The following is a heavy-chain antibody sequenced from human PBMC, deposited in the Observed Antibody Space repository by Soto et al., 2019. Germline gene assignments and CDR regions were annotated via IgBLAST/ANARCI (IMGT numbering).Heavy chain of an antibody. CDR2: IYTKERT. CDR3: ARDDYKDGGNNWFDP. Sequence: PSETLSLTCTVSGGSITNYYWSWIRQPAGKGLEWIGRIYTKERTNYNLSFRNRVTMSVDTSKNQFSLKLDAVTAADTAVYYCARDDYKDGGNNWFDPWRQGHLVTAPS. J-gene: IGHJ5*02. V-gene: IGHV4-4*07. D-gene: IGHD3-16*01. CDR1: GGSITNYY.